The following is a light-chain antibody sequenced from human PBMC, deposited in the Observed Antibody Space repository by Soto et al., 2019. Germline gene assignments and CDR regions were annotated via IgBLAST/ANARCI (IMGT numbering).Light chain of an antibody. J-gene: IGKJ1*01. Sequence: DIVLTQTPLSSTVTLGQPASISCRSSQSLVYSDGNTYLSWLQQRPGQPPRLLIYQVSNRFSGVPDRFSGSGAGTDFTLKISRVEAEDVGVYYCVQFSNFPRTFGQGTKVEIK. CDR2: QVS. CDR1: QSLVYSDGNTY. CDR3: VQFSNFPRT. V-gene: IGKV2-24*01.